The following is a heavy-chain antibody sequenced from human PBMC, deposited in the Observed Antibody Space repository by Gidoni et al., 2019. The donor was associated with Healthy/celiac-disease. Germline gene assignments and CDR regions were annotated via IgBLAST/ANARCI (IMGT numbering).Heavy chain of an antibody. CDR1: GFTFCSYS. Sequence: EVQLVESGGGLVKPGGSLRLSCAASGFTFCSYSMNWVRQAPGKGLEWVSSISSSSSYIYYADSVKGRFTISRDNAKNSLYLQMNSLRAEDTAVYYCARDRGVVPAAKGAIYYYGMDVWGQGTTVTVSS. CDR2: ISSSSSYI. V-gene: IGHV3-21*01. CDR3: ARDRGVVPAAKGAIYYYGMDV. D-gene: IGHD2-2*01. J-gene: IGHJ6*02.